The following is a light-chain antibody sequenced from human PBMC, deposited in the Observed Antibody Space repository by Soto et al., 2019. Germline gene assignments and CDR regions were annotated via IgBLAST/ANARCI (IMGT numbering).Light chain of an antibody. J-gene: IGKJ4*01. CDR3: QQRWNWPLT. CDR2: DAV. CDR1: QSVKNF. V-gene: IGKV3-11*01. Sequence: EIVFTQSPATLSLSPGERATRSCRASQSVKNFLAWYQQTPVQAPRLLIFDAVTRATGSPPRFSGSGSGTDFTLTITGLEPADFALYYCQQRWNWPLTFGGGNSVEIK.